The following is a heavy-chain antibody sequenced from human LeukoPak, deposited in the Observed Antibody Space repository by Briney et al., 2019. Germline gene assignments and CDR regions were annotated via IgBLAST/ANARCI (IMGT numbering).Heavy chain of an antibody. D-gene: IGHD4-23*01. V-gene: IGHV1-18*01. J-gene: IGHJ3*02. CDR3: ARDPRYGGNGGAFDI. CDR2: ISAYNGNT. Sequence: ASVKVSCKASGYTFTIYGFTWVRQAPGQGLEWMGWISAYNGNTHYAQKLQGRVTMTTDTSTSTAYMELRSLTSDDTAMYYCARDPRYGGNGGAFDIWGQGTMVTVSS. CDR1: GYTFTIYG.